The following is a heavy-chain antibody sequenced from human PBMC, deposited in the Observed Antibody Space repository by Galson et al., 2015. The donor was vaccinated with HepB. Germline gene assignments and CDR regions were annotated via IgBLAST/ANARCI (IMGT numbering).Heavy chain of an antibody. Sequence: SLRLSCAASGITFTSYAMCWVRQAPGKGLEWVSGIIGSGGSTYYADSVEGRFTIPRDNSKNTLFLQMNNVRAEDTAVYYCAKRRGRMFQFSNHYSYYAMDVWGQGTTVTVSS. D-gene: IGHD3-10*02. CDR2: IIGSGGST. CDR1: GITFTSYA. CDR3: AKRRGRMFQFSNHYSYYAMDV. J-gene: IGHJ6*02. V-gene: IGHV3-23*01.